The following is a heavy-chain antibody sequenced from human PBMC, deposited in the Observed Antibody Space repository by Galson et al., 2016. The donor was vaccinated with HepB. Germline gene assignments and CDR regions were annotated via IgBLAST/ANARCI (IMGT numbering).Heavy chain of an antibody. CDR2: ISKDGSQK. CDR1: GFTFSNYA. V-gene: IGHV3-30*04. Sequence: SLRLSCAASGFTFSNYAMHWVRQAPGKGLEWVAVISKDGSQKYYADSVKGRFTISRDNSKNTLYLQLNSLRGDDTAVYYCAKDHQLVHDCFDPWGQGTLVTVSS. CDR3: AKDHQLVHDCFDP. J-gene: IGHJ5*02. D-gene: IGHD6-13*01.